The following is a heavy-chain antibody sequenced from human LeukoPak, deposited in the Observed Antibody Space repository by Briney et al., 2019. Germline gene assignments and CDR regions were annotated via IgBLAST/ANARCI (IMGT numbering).Heavy chain of an antibody. D-gene: IGHD3-3*01. J-gene: IGHJ5*02. CDR3: ARDDLQYDFWSGYRFVGWFDP. CDR1: GYSISSGYY. Sequence: PSETLSLTCTVSGYSISSGYYWGWIRQPPGKGLEWIGSIYHSGSTYYNPSLKSRVTISVDTSKNQFSLKLSSVTAADTAVYYCARDDLQYDFWSGYRFVGWFDPWGQGTLVTVSS. V-gene: IGHV4-38-2*02. CDR2: IYHSGST.